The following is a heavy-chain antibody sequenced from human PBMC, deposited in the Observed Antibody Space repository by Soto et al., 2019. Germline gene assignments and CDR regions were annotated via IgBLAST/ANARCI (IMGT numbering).Heavy chain of an antibody. CDR3: AKDRLVVVVAAAFDY. Sequence: QVRLVESGGGVVQPGRSLRLSCAASGFTFSSYGMHWVRQAPGKGLEWVAVISYDGSNKYYADSVKGRFTISRDNSKNTLYLLMNSLRAEDTAVYYCAKDRLVVVVAAAFDYWGQGTLVTVSS. CDR2: ISYDGSNK. J-gene: IGHJ4*02. V-gene: IGHV3-30*18. D-gene: IGHD2-15*01. CDR1: GFTFSSYG.